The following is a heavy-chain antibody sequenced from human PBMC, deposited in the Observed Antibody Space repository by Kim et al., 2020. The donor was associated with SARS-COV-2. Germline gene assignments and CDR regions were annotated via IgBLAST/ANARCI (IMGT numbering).Heavy chain of an antibody. J-gene: IGHJ3*02. V-gene: IGHV5-51*01. CDR2: IYPGDSDT. Sequence: GESLKISCKGSGYSFTSYWIGWVRQMPGKGLEWMGIIYPGDSDTRYSPSFQGQVTISADKSISTAYLQWSSLKASDTAMYYCASSKRYNWNDWDAFDIWGQGTMVTVSS. CDR3: ASSKRYNWNDWDAFDI. CDR1: GYSFTSYW. D-gene: IGHD1-1*01.